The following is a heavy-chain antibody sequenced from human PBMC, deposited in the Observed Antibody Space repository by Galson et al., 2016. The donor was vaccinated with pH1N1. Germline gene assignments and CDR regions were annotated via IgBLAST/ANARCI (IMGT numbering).Heavy chain of an antibody. V-gene: IGHV3-53*05. CDR3: ARAPYCSNATCYSVWFDP. J-gene: IGHJ5*02. CDR1: GLTVRSNY. CDR2: IYSGGST. Sequence: SLRLSCAASGLTVRSNYMSWVRQAPGKGLEWASVIYSGGSTYYADSVKGRFTISRDNSKDTLYLHMNSLRVEDTAVYYCARAPYCSNATCYSVWFDPWGQGTPVTVSS. D-gene: IGHD2-2*02.